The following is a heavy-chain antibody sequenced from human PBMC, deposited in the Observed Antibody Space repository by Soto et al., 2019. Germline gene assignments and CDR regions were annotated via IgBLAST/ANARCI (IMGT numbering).Heavy chain of an antibody. Sequence: PSETLSLTCTVSGGSITSYYWSWIRQPPGKGLEWIGYIYFSGSANYNPSLKSRVTISVDTSKNQFSLKLSSVTAADTAVYYCARENLAAGAFDIWGQGTMVTVSS. CDR3: ARENLAAGAFDI. CDR1: GGSITSYY. CDR2: IYFSGSA. J-gene: IGHJ3*02. D-gene: IGHD3-3*02. V-gene: IGHV4-59*01.